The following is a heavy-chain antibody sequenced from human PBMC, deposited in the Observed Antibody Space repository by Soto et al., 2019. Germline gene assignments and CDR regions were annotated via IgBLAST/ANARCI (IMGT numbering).Heavy chain of an antibody. D-gene: IGHD3-3*01. V-gene: IGHV1-18*01. J-gene: IGHJ4*02. Sequence: QVQLVQSGAEVKKPGASVQVSCKASGYTFTSYGISWVRQAPGQGLEWMGWISAYNGNTNYAQKLQGRVTMTTDTSTSTGYMELRSLRSDDTAVYYCARVGRITIFGVVPYDYWGQGTLVTVSS. CDR3: ARVGRITIFGVVPYDY. CDR2: ISAYNGNT. CDR1: GYTFTSYG.